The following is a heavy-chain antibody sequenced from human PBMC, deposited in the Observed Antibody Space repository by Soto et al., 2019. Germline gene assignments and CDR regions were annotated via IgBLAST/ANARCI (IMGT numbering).Heavy chain of an antibody. CDR1: GFTFSSYT. CDR3: AKGWGDY. V-gene: IGHV3-23*01. CDR2: ISSSGGRT. Sequence: EVQLLESGGGLVQPGGSLRLSCAASGFTFSSYTMSWVRQGPGKGLEWVSGISSSGGRTVYADSVKGRFTISRDNFKNTLYLQMNILRAEDTAVYYCAKGWGDYWGQGPPVTVS. J-gene: IGHJ4*02. D-gene: IGHD7-27*01.